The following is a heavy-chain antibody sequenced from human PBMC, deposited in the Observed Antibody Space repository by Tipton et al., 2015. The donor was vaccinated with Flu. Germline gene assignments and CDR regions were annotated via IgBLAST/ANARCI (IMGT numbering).Heavy chain of an antibody. D-gene: IGHD3-10*01. J-gene: IGHJ5*02. Sequence: SLRLSCAASGFTFSSYELNWLRQAPGKGLEWVSYISRSGSTIYYADSVKGRFTISRDNAKNSLYLQMNSLRAEDTAVYYCTRPMVRGVMDWFDPWGQGTLVTVSS. CDR1: GFTFSSYE. V-gene: IGHV3-48*03. CDR3: TRPMVRGVMDWFDP. CDR2: ISRSGSTI.